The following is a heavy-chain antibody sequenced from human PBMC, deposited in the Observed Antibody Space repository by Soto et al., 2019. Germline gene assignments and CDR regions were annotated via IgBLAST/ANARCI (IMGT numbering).Heavy chain of an antibody. D-gene: IGHD3-10*01. V-gene: IGHV4-59*12. CDR2: IHYSGST. CDR3: ARESITMVRGVNYFDY. CDR1: GGSISGYY. J-gene: IGHJ4*02. Sequence: SETLSLTCTVSGGSISGYYWSWIRQSPGKGLEWIGYIHYSGSTNYNPSLKSRVTISVDTSKNQLSLKLSSVTAADTAVYYCARESITMVRGVNYFDYWGQGTLVTVSS.